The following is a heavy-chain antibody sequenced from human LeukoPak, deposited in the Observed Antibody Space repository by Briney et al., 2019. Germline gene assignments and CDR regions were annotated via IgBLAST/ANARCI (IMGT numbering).Heavy chain of an antibody. D-gene: IGHD4-17*01. Sequence: SETLSLTCTVSGGSISSGSYYWSWIRQPAGKGLEWIGRIYTSGSTNYNPSLKSRVTISVDTSKNQFSLKLSSVTAADTAVYYCARADDYGDYSESDAFDIWGQGTMVTVSS. CDR3: ARADDYGDYSESDAFDI. J-gene: IGHJ3*02. CDR1: GGSISSGSYY. CDR2: IYTSGST. V-gene: IGHV4-61*02.